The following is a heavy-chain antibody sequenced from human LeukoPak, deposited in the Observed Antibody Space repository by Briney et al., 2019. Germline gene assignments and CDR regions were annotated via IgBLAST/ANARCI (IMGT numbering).Heavy chain of an antibody. CDR3: ARYYDILSHMDV. CDR2: IYHNGRT. J-gene: IGHJ6*03. V-gene: IGHV4-30-4*08. D-gene: IGHD3-9*01. CDR1: GGTINSGEHY. Sequence: PSETLSLTCTVSGGTINSGEHYWGWIRQTPGKGLEWIGYIYHNGRTYSNPSLKSRLDLSVDTSKNQFSLKLTSVTVADTALYCCARYYDILSHMDVWGKGTTVTVCS.